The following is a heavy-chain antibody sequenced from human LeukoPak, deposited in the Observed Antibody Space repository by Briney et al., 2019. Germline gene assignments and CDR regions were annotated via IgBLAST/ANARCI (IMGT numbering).Heavy chain of an antibody. CDR2: IYTSGST. CDR3: ARGSVITFSYYGMDV. Sequence: SETLSLTCTVSGGSISSYYWSWIRQPAGKGLEWIGRIYTSGSTNYNPSLKSRVTISVDTSKNQFSLKLSSVTAADTAVYYCARGSVITFSYYGMDVWGQGTTVTVSS. V-gene: IGHV4-4*07. J-gene: IGHJ6*02. CDR1: GGSISSYY. D-gene: IGHD3-22*01.